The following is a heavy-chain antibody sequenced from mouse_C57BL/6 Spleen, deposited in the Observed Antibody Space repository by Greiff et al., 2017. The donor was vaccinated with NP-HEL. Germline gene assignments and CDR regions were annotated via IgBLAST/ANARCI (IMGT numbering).Heavy chain of an antibody. D-gene: IGHD2-10*01. CDR1: GYTFTSYW. Sequence: VQGVESGAELVKPGASVKLSCKASGYTFTSYWMQWVKQRPGQGLEWIGEIDPSDSYTNYNQKFKGKATLTVDTSSSTAYMQLSSLTSEDSAVYYCARSSYGYWYFDVWGTGTTVTVSS. J-gene: IGHJ1*03. CDR2: IDPSDSYT. CDR3: ARSSYGYWYFDV. V-gene: IGHV1-50*01.